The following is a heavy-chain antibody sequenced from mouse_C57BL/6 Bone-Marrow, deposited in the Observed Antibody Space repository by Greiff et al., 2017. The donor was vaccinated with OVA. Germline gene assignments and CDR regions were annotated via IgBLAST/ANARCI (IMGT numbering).Heavy chain of an antibody. CDR1: GYSITSGYD. Sequence: VQLKESGPGMVKPSQSLSLTCTVTGYSITSGYDWHWIRHFPGNKLEWMGYISYSGSTNYNPSLKSRISITHDTSKNHFFLKLNSVTTEDTATYYCARGRYGSSYDWGQGTTLTVSS. CDR3: ARGRYGSSYD. D-gene: IGHD1-1*01. CDR2: ISYSGST. V-gene: IGHV3-1*01. J-gene: IGHJ2*01.